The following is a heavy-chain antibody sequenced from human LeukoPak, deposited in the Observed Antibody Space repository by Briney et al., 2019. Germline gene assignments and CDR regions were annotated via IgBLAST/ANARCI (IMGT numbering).Heavy chain of an antibody. J-gene: IGHJ6*02. D-gene: IGHD3-9*01. CDR2: ISAYNGNT. CDR3: ARDDILTGPKSYYYYGMDV. V-gene: IGHV1-18*01. Sequence: ASVKVSCKASGYTSTSYGIGWVRPAPGQGLEWMGWISAYNGNTNYAQKLQGRVTMTTDTSTSTAYMELRSLRSDDTAVYYCARDDILTGPKSYYYYGMDVWGQGTTVTVSS. CDR1: GYTSTSYG.